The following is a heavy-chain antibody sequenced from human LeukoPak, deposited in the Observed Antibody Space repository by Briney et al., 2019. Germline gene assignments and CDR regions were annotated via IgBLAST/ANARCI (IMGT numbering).Heavy chain of an antibody. V-gene: IGHV4-39*01. CDR1: GGSISSSSYY. CDR2: IYYSGST. Sequence: SETLSLTCTVSGGSISSSSYYWGWIRQPAGKGLEWIGSIYYSGSTYYNPSLKSRVTISVDTSKNQFSLRLSSVTAGDTAVYYCTYGDVYDLGVWGQGTTVTVSS. J-gene: IGHJ6*02. D-gene: IGHD4-17*01. CDR3: TYGDVYDLGV.